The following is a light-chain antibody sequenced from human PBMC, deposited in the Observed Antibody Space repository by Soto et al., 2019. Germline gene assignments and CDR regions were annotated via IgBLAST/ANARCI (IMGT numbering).Light chain of an antibody. J-gene: IGKJ4*01. CDR3: QQYNNWPLT. CDR1: QSVSSN. V-gene: IGKV3-15*01. CDR2: GAS. Sequence: EIVMTQSPATLSVSPGERATLSCRSSQSVSSNLAWYQQKPGQAPRLLIYGASTGATGIPARFSGSGSGTEFTLTISRLQSEDFAVYDCQQYNNWPLTFGGGTKVEIK.